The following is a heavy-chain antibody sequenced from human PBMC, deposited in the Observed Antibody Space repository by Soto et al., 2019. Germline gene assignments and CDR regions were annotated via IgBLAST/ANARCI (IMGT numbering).Heavy chain of an antibody. V-gene: IGHV1-69*01. CDR2: IIPIFGTA. CDR1: GGTFSSYA. CDR3: ARVDCSSTSCVPRIDYYYYGMDV. Sequence: QVQLVQSGAEVKKPGSSVKVSCKASGGTFSSYAISWVRQAPGQGLEWMGGIIPIFGTANYAQKFQGRVTITADESTSTAYMELSSLRSEDTAVYYCARVDCSSTSCVPRIDYYYYGMDVWGQGTTDTVSS. J-gene: IGHJ6*02. D-gene: IGHD2-2*01.